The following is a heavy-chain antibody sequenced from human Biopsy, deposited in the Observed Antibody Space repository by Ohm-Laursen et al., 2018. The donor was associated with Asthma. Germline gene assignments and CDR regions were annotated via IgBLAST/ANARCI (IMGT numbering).Heavy chain of an antibody. CDR2: IYSGGTS. Sequence: SLRLSCAASGFAVSRDHMFWVRQAPGKGLEWVSVIYSGGTSHTADSVRGRFTISRDYSKNTLYLQMHSLRAEDTAVYYCAKVYDYAYHYDAFDIWGQGTMVTVSS. D-gene: IGHD4-17*01. V-gene: IGHV3-66*01. CDR3: AKVYDYAYHYDAFDI. CDR1: GFAVSRDH. J-gene: IGHJ3*02.